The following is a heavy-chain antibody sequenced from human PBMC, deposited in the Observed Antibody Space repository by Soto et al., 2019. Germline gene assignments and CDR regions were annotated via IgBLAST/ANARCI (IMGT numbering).Heavy chain of an antibody. CDR1: GFTFSSYG. D-gene: IGHD2-2*01. CDR3: AKESGYCSSTSCYFLYYYYMDV. Sequence: QVQLVESGGGVVQPGRSLRLSCAASGFTFSSYGMHWVRQAPSKGLEWVAVISYDGSNKYYADSVKGRFTISRDNSKNTLYLQMNSLRAEDTAVYYCAKESGYCSSTSCYFLYYYYMDVWGKGTTVTVSS. CDR2: ISYDGSNK. J-gene: IGHJ6*03. V-gene: IGHV3-30*18.